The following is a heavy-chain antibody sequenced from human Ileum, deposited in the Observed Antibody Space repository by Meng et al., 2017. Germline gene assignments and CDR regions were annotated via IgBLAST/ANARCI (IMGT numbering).Heavy chain of an antibody. Sequence: QVQLVQSEAEVGKPGASVQVSCSASGYTFTSYDIHWVRQAPGQGLEWMGWMSPNSGNTGYSQNFQGRVTLTRSTPLRTVYMELSSLQSEDTAVYYCARVVSSGTFGDWFDPWGQGTLVTVSS. J-gene: IGHJ5*02. CDR3: ARVVSSGTFGDWFDP. CDR2: MSPNSGNT. V-gene: IGHV1-8*01. D-gene: IGHD3-10*01. CDR1: GYTFTSYD.